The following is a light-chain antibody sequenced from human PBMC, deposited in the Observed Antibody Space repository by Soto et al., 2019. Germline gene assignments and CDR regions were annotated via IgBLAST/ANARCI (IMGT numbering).Light chain of an antibody. CDR3: QQYNNWPWT. Sequence: EIVLTQSPGTLSLSPGERATLSCRASQSVSSSYLAWYQQKPGQAPRLLIFGASTRATGIPARFSGSGSGTEFSLTINSLQSEDFAVYYCQQYNNWPWTFGRGTKVDIK. CDR1: QSVSSSY. CDR2: GAS. J-gene: IGKJ1*01. V-gene: IGKV3-15*01.